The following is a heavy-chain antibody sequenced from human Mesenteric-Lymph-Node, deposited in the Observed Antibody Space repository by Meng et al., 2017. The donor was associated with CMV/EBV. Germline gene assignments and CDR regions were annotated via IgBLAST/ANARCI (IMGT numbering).Heavy chain of an antibody. Sequence: GESLKISCAASGFTFSSYAMHWVRQAPGKGLEWVAVIWYDGSNKYYADSVKGRFTISRDNSKNTLFLQMNSLRADDTAVYYCASRSCTTGVCPFEYWGQGTLVTVSS. CDR3: ASRSCTTGVCPFEY. D-gene: IGHD2-8*01. J-gene: IGHJ4*02. V-gene: IGHV3-30*04. CDR1: GFTFSSYA. CDR2: IWYDGSNK.